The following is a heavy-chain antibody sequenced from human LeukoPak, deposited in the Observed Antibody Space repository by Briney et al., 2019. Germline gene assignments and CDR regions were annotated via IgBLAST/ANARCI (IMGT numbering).Heavy chain of an antibody. J-gene: IGHJ4*02. V-gene: IGHV4-34*01. Sequence: RASETLSLTCAVYGGSFSGYYWSWIRQPPGKGLEWIGEINHSGSTNYNPSPKSRVTIAVDTSKNQFSLKLISVTAADTAVYYCARAGRPKNYYDMRGYVDYWGQGTLVTVSS. D-gene: IGHD3-22*01. CDR1: GGSFSGYY. CDR2: INHSGST. CDR3: ARAGRPKNYYDMRGYVDY.